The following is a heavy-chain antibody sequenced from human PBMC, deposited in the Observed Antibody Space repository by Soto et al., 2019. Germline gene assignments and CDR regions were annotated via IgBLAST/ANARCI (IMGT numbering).Heavy chain of an antibody. CDR1: GFTFSGSA. D-gene: IGHD6-19*01. CDR2: ITSSGSEV. CDR3: AKEGYDSGWYWDS. V-gene: IGHV3-23*01. Sequence: GGSLRLSCAASGFTFSGSAMTWVRQAPGKWLEYVSSITSSGSEVFYAASVKGRFTMSRDNSKNMLYLQMNSLRAEDTAVYYCAKEGYDSGWYWDSWGQGALVTVSS. J-gene: IGHJ4*02.